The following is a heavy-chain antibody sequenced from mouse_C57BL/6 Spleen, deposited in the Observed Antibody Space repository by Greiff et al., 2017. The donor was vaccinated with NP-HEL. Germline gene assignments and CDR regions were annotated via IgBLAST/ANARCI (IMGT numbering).Heavy chain of an antibody. Sequence: VQLKESGPELVKPGASVKMSCKASGYTFTDYNMHWVKQSHGKSLEWIGYFNPNNGGTTYNQKFKGKATLTVNKSSNTAYMELRSLTSEDSAVYYCARRRVYSWCFDVWGTGTTVTVSP. CDR1: GYTFTDYN. J-gene: IGHJ1*03. D-gene: IGHD1-1*01. CDR2: FNPNNGGT. CDR3: ARRRVYSWCFDV. V-gene: IGHV1-22*01.